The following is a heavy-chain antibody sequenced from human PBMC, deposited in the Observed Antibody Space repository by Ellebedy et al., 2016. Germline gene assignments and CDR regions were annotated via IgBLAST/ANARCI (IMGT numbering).Heavy chain of an antibody. CDR1: GGSISSYY. CDR3: ARWGLMTYQSWFDP. J-gene: IGHJ5*02. V-gene: IGHV4-59*08. CDR2: IYHSGST. Sequence: GSLRLSXTVSGGSISSYYWSWIRQPPGKGLEWIGSIYHSGSTYYNPSLKSRVTISVDTSKNQFSLKLSSVTAADTAVYYCARWGLMTYQSWFDPWGQGTLVTVSS. D-gene: IGHD2-8*01.